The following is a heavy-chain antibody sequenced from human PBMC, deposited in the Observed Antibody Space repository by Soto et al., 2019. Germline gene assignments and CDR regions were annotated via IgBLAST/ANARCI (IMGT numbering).Heavy chain of an antibody. V-gene: IGHV3-30*18. D-gene: IGHD3-16*01. CDR1: GVTFSTHG. Sequence: QVQLVESGGGVVQPGGSLRLSCAASGVTFSTHGMHWVRQAPGKGLGWVALISSDGSNTYNADSVKGRFTISKDNSQNMVFLQMNSLRPDDTAVYFCAKPLGQWVPEHWGQGTLVTVSS. J-gene: IGHJ4*02. CDR2: ISSDGSNT. CDR3: AKPLGQWVPEH.